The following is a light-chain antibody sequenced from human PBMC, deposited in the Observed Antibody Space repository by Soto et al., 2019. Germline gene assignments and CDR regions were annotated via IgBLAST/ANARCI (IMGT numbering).Light chain of an antibody. CDR1: QSVSGN. CDR2: GAS. CDR3: QQYNYWPRT. V-gene: IGKV3-15*01. J-gene: IGKJ1*01. Sequence: EIVMTQSPGTLSVSPGERATLSCRASQSVSGNLAWYQQRPGQAPRLLIYGASIRATGIPDRFTGSGSGTEFTLTISSLQSEDFAVYYCQQYNYWPRTFGQGTKVEIK.